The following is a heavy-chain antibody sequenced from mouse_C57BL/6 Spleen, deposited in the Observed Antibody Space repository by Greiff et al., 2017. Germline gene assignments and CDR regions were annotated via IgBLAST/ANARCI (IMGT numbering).Heavy chain of an antibody. V-gene: IGHV5-4*01. D-gene: IGHD2-2*01. CDR3: ARDRDGYDVGYYFDY. CDR1: GFTFSSYA. CDR2: ISDGGSYT. J-gene: IGHJ2*01. Sequence: EVKVVESGGGLVKPGGSLKLSCAASGFTFSSYAMSWVRQTPEKRLEWVATISDGGSYTYYPDNVKGRFTISRDNAKNNLYLQMSHLKSEDTAMYYCARDRDGYDVGYYFDYWGQGTTLTVSS.